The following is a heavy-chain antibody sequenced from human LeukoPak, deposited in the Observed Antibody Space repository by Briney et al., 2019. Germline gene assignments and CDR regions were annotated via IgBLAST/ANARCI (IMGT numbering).Heavy chain of an antibody. CDR3: ARVVYDLWSGYGFDP. CDR2: IYSGGST. Sequence: GGSLRLSCAASGFTVSSNYMSWVRQAPGKGLEWVSVIYSGGSTYYADSVKGRFTISRDNSKNTLYLQMNSLRAKDTAVYYCARVVYDLWSGYGFDPWGQGTLVTVSS. CDR1: GFTVSSNY. V-gene: IGHV3-53*01. D-gene: IGHD3-3*01. J-gene: IGHJ5*02.